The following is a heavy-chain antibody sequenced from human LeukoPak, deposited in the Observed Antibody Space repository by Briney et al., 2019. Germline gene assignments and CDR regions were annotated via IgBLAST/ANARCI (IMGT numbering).Heavy chain of an antibody. CDR2: ISGSGGST. CDR1: GFTFSSYA. D-gene: IGHD5-18*01. Sequence: PGGSLRLSCAASGFTFSSYAMSWVRQAPGKGLEWVSAISGSGGSTYYADSVKDRFTISRDNSKNTLYLQMNSLRAEDTAVYYCARGVRGYDYGSRFDPWGQGTLVTVSS. CDR3: ARGVRGYDYGSRFDP. V-gene: IGHV3-23*01. J-gene: IGHJ5*02.